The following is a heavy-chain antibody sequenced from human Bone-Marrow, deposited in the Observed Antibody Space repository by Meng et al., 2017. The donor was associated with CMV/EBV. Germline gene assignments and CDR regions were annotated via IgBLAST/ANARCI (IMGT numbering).Heavy chain of an antibody. CDR1: TFSSYW. CDR2: INSDGSST. V-gene: IGHV3-74*01. CDR3: ARAQPTYYYDSSGYTFDY. Sequence: TFSSYWRHWDRQAQGKGLVWVSRINSDGSSTSYADSVKGRFTIARDNAKNTLYLQMNSLRAEDTAVYYCARAQPTYYYDSSGYTFDYWGQGSLVTVSS. D-gene: IGHD3-22*01. J-gene: IGHJ4*02.